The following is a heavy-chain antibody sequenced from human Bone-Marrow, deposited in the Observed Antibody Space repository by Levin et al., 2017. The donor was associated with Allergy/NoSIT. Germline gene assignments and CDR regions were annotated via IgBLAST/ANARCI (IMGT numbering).Heavy chain of an antibody. V-gene: IGHV3-33*01. J-gene: IGHJ5*02. D-gene: IGHD3-10*01. CDR3: ARDGGARMVRGALPMFDP. CDR2: IWYDGSNK. Sequence: GGSLRLSCAASGFTFSSYGMHWVRQAPGKGLEWVAVIWYDGSNKYYADSVKGRFTISRDNSKNTLYLQMNSLRAEDTAVYYCARDGGARMVRGALPMFDPWGQGTLVTVSS. CDR1: GFTFSSYG.